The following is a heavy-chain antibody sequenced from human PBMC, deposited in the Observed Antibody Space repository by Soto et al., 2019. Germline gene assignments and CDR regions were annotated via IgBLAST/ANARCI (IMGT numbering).Heavy chain of an antibody. CDR2: IYPGDSDT. D-gene: IGHD6-13*01. Sequence: GESLKISGKGSGYSFTSYCIGWVRQMPGKGLEWMGIIYPGDSDTRYSPSFQGQVTISADKSISTAYLQWSSLKASDTAMYYCAREIAAAGIYYYGMDVWGQGTTVTVYS. CDR3: AREIAAAGIYYYGMDV. J-gene: IGHJ6*02. CDR1: GYSFTSYC. V-gene: IGHV5-51*01.